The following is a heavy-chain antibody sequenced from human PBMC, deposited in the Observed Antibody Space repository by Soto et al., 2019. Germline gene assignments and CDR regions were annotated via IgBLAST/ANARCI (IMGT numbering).Heavy chain of an antibody. CDR3: APAFCTDGSSCGFDY. CDR1: GFTVSNNY. CDR2: LYSDGST. Sequence: GGSLRLSCAASGFTVSNNYMNWVRQAPGKGLESVSVLYSDGSTNYADSVKGRFTISRDIPKNTLYLQMNSLRVEDTALYYCAPAFCTDGSSCGFDYWGQGTLVTVSS. V-gene: IGHV3-53*01. J-gene: IGHJ4*02. D-gene: IGHD2-8*01.